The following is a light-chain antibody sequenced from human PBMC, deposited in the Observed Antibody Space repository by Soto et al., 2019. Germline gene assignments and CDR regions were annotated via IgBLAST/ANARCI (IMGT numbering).Light chain of an antibody. Sequence: QSVLTQPASVSGSPGQSITISCTGTSSDVGGYDYVSWYQQHPGKAPKLMIYEVSNRPSGVSDRFSGAKSGNTASLTISGLQAEDEADYYCSSYTGTSTLGFGSGTKVTVL. J-gene: IGLJ1*01. CDR2: EVS. CDR3: SSYTGTSTLG. V-gene: IGLV2-14*01. CDR1: SSDVGGYDY.